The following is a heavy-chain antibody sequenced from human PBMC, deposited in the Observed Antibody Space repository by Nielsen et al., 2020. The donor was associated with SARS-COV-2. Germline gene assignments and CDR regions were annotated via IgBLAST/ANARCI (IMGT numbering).Heavy chain of an antibody. CDR3: ASIRSGYSSGWYYYYYMDV. CDR1: GGSVSSGSYY. Sequence: SETLSLTCTVSGGSVSSGSYYWSWIRQPPGKGLEWIGYIYYSGSTNYNPSLKSRVTISVDTSKNQFSLKLSSVTAADTAVYYCASIRSGYSSGWYYYYYMDVWGKGTTVTVSS. CDR2: IYYSGST. D-gene: IGHD6-19*01. V-gene: IGHV4-61*01. J-gene: IGHJ6*03.